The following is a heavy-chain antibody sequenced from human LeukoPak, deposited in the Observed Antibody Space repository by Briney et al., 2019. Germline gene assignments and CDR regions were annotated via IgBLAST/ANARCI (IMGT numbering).Heavy chain of an antibody. V-gene: IGHV3-21*01. D-gene: IGHD2-2*01. CDR1: GFTFSSYS. CDR2: ISSSSSYI. CDR3: ARRYCSSTSCSN. J-gene: IGHJ4*02. Sequence: GGSLRLSCAASGFTFSSYSMNWVRQAPGKGLEWVSSISSSSSYIYYADSVKDRFTISRDNAKNSLYLQMNSLRAEDTAVYYCARRYCSSTSCSNWGQGTLVTVSS.